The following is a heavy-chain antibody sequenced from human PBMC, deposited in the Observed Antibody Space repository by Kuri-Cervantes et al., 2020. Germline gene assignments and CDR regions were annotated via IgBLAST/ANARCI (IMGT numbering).Heavy chain of an antibody. V-gene: IGHV4-30-2*01. Sequence: SQTLSLTCAVSGGSISSGGYSWSWIRQPPGKDLEWIGYIYHSGSTNYNPSLKSRVTISVDTPKNQFSLKLSSVTAADTAVYYCARVRRGTTAIEYWYFDLWGRGTLVTVSS. J-gene: IGHJ2*01. CDR2: IYHSGST. D-gene: IGHD4-17*01. CDR3: ARVRRGTTAIEYWYFDL. CDR1: GGSISSGGYS.